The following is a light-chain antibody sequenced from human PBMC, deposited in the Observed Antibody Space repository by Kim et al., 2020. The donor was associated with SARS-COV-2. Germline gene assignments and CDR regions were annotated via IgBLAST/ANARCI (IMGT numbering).Light chain of an antibody. CDR1: SLRSSY. CDR3: NSRDSSGNHVI. J-gene: IGLJ2*01. Sequence: SSELTQDPAVSVALGQTVRITCQGDSLRSSYATWYQQRPGQAPILVIYGRNKRPSGIPDRFSASTSGNTVSLTITGAQAEDEADYYCNSRDSSGNHVIFGGGTQLTVL. CDR2: GRN. V-gene: IGLV3-19*01.